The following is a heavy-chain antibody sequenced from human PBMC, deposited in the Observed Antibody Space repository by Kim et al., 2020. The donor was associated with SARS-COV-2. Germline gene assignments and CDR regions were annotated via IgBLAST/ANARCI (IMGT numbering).Heavy chain of an antibody. CDR1: GFTFSTSN. D-gene: IGHD6-13*01. Sequence: GGSLRLSCAASGFTFSTSNMNWVRQAPGKGLEWVSFISSSGTYIYYADSMKGRFTIYRDNAKNSLYLQRNSLRAEDTAVYYCARDSPRAAADSRWGQGTLVTFSP. V-gene: IGHV3-21*01. J-gene: IGHJ4*02. CDR2: ISSSGTYI. CDR3: ARDSPRAAADSR.